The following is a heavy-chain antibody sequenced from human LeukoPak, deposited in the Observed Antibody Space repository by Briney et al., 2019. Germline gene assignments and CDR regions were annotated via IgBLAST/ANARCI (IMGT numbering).Heavy chain of an antibody. Sequence: SETLSLTCGVYGGSFSSSYWSWIRQPPGKGLEWIGEISHSGSTKYNPSLKSRVTISVDTSQSQFSLKLSSVTAADTAVYYCARSLYDEGYWGQGNLVTVSS. V-gene: IGHV4-34*01. D-gene: IGHD3-22*01. CDR3: ARSLYDEGY. CDR2: ISHSGST. J-gene: IGHJ4*02. CDR1: GGSFSSSY.